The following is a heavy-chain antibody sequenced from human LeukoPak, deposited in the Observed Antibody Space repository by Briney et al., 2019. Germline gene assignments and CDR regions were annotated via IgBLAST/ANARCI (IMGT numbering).Heavy chain of an antibody. V-gene: IGHV4-59*02. D-gene: IGHD6-13*01. Sequence: SETLSLTCTVSGGSVSNYYWSWIRQPPGKGLEWIGYIYYSGSTNYNPSFKSRVTISVDTSKNLFSLKLSSVTAADTAVYYCASSPIAAAGTIDYWGQGTLVTVSS. J-gene: IGHJ4*02. CDR3: ASSPIAAAGTIDY. CDR1: GGSVSNYY. CDR2: IYYSGST.